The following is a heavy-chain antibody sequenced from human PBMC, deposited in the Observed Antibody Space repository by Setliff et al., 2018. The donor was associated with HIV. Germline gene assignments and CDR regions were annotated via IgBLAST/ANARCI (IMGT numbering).Heavy chain of an antibody. CDR3: ARVACSGGSCYSYFQH. V-gene: IGHV1-18*01. J-gene: IGHJ1*01. D-gene: IGHD2-15*01. CDR1: GYTFTNYG. CDR2: ISSYNGNT. Sequence: ASVKVSCKASGYTFTNYGISWVRQAPGQGLEWMGWISSYNGNTNYAQNFQGRVTMTTDTFTDTAYMELRSLRSDDTAVYYCARVACSGGSCYSYFQHWGQGTLVTVSS.